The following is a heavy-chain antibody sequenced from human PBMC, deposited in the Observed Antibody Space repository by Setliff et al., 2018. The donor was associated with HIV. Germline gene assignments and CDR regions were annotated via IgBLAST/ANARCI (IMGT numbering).Heavy chain of an antibody. J-gene: IGHJ6*03. CDR3: ARHGAYEAYYDYMDV. D-gene: IGHD5-12*01. V-gene: IGHV4-28*01. CDR2: ISNSGTT. CDR1: GYSISTNEW. Sequence: KASETLSLTCAVSGYSISTNEWWGWIRQPPGKGLAWIGYISNSGTTYDNPSLKSRVTISVDTSKNQFSLKLSSGTAADTAVYYCARHGAYEAYYDYMDVWGKGTTVTVSS.